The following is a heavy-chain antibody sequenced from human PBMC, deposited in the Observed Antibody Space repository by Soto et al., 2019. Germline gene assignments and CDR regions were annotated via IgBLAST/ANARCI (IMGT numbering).Heavy chain of an antibody. CDR2: IYYSGST. CDR1: GGSISSSSYY. V-gene: IGHV4-39*01. D-gene: IGHD1-7*01. J-gene: IGHJ6*02. CDR3: ARLAGTGDYYYYGMDV. Sequence: LSLTCTVSGGSISSSSYYWGWIRQPPGKGLEWIGSIYYSGSTYYNPSLKSRVTISVDTSKNQFSLKLSSVTAADTAVYYCARLAGTGDYYYYGMDVWGQGTTVTVSS.